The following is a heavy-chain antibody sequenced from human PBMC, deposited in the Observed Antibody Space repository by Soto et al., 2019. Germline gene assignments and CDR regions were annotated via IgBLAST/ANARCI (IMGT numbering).Heavy chain of an antibody. CDR3: ARLTADSSGYYFYYFDY. J-gene: IGHJ4*02. D-gene: IGHD3-22*01. CDR1: GGTFSSYA. Sequence: SVKVSCKASGGTFSSYAISWVRQAPGQGLEWMGGIIPIFGTANYAQKFQGRVTITADESTSTAYMELSSLRSEDTAVYYCARLTADSSGYYFYYFDYWGQGTLVTVSS. CDR2: IIPIFGTA. V-gene: IGHV1-69*13.